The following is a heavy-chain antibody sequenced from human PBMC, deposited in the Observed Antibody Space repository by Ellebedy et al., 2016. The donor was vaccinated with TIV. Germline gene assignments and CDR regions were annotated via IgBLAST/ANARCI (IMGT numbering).Heavy chain of an antibody. V-gene: IGHV3-33*01. CDR3: ARALRYDSSGYTTSEFDY. D-gene: IGHD3-22*01. CDR1: GFTFSSYG. Sequence: GESLKISCAASGFTFSSYGMHWVRQAPGKGLEWVAVIWYDGSNKYYADSVKGRFTISRDNSKNTLYLQMNSLRAEDTAVYYCARALRYDSSGYTTSEFDYWGQGTLVTVSS. J-gene: IGHJ4*02. CDR2: IWYDGSNK.